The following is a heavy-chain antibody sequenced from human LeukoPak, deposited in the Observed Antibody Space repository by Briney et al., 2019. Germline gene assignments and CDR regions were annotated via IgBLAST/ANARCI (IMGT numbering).Heavy chain of an antibody. V-gene: IGHV3-23*01. CDR1: GFTFSSYA. J-gene: IGHJ4*02. CDR3: AAYYYDILTGYFDY. D-gene: IGHD3-9*01. CDR2: ISGSGGST. Sequence: GGSLRLSCAASGFTFSSYAMSWVRQAPGKGLEWVSAISGSGGSTYYADSVKGRFTISRDNSKNTLYLQMNNLRAEDTAVYYCAAYYYDILTGYFDYWGQGTLVTVSS.